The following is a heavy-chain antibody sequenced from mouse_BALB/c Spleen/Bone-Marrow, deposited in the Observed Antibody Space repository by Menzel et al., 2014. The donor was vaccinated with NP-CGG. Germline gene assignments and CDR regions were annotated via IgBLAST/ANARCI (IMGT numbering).Heavy chain of an antibody. V-gene: IGHV1S34*01. CDR1: GYSFXGYY. Sequence: LVQTGASVKISCKASGYSFXGYYMNWVKQSHGKSLEWVGYISCYNGVASYNQKFKDKATFTVDTSSSTAYMQFHSLTSEDSAVYYCARSQFWFFDVWGAGTTVTVSS. CDR3: ARSQFWFFDV. CDR2: ISCYNGVA. J-gene: IGHJ1*01.